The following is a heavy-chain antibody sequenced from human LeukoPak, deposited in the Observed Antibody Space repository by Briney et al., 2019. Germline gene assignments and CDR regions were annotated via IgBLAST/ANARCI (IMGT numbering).Heavy chain of an antibody. CDR3: AGEEGVELLWFGELLRAPDAFDI. V-gene: IGHV1-2*02. D-gene: IGHD3-10*01. CDR2: INPNSGGT. J-gene: IGHJ3*02. CDR1: GYTFTSYY. Sequence: ASVKVSCKASGYTFTSYYMHWVRQAPGQGLEWMGWINPNSGGTNYAQKFQGRVTMTRDTSISTAYMELSRLRSDDTAVYYCAGEEGVELLWFGELLRAPDAFDIWGQGTMVTVSS.